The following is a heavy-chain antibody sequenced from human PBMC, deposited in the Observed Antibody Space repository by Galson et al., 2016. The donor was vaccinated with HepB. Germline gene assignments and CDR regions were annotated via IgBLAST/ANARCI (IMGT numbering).Heavy chain of an antibody. CDR3: AKELDGEVAGPFEL. D-gene: IGHD6-19*01. CDR1: GFAFDDYA. V-gene: IGHV3-9*01. Sequence: SLRLSCAGSGFAFDDYAMHWVRQAPGKGLEWVAVISWNSDYVVYADSLKGRFIISRDNAKNSLYLHMNSMRSGDTAFYYCAKELDGEVAGPFELWGRGTLITVS. CDR2: ISWNSDYV. J-gene: IGHJ2*01.